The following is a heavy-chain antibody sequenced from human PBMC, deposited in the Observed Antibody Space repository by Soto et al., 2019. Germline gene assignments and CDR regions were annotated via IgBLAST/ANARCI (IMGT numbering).Heavy chain of an antibody. CDR3: ARGASPLIDY. Sequence: QVQLVQSGAEVKKPGASVKVSCKASGYTFTSYAMHWVRQAPGQRLEWMGWINAGNGNTKYSQKFQGRVTITRDTSAITAYMELSSLRSEDTAVYYCARGASPLIDYWGQGTLVTVSS. D-gene: IGHD1-26*01. J-gene: IGHJ4*02. CDR1: GYTFTSYA. V-gene: IGHV1-3*01. CDR2: INAGNGNT.